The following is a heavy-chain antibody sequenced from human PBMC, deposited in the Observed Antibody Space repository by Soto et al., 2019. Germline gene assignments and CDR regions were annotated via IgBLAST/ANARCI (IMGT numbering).Heavy chain of an antibody. CDR3: ARDRGDYDILTGYRYYYYYMDV. CDR2: ISSSGSTI. Sequence: GGSLRLSCAASGFTFSDYYMSWIRQAPGKGLEWVSYISSSGSTIYYADSVKGRFTISRDNAKNSLYLQMNSLRAEDTAVYYCARDRGDYDILTGYRYYYYYMDVWGKGTTVTAP. CDR1: GFTFSDYY. J-gene: IGHJ6*03. V-gene: IGHV3-11*01. D-gene: IGHD3-9*01.